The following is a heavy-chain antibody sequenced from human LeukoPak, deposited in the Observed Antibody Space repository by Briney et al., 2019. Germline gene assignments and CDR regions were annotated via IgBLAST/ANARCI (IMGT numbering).Heavy chain of an antibody. J-gene: IGHJ3*02. D-gene: IGHD4-17*01. CDR1: GFTFSYYS. CDR2: ISSSSSSGTTI. CDR3: ARGMTTVTVGAFDI. Sequence: GGSLRLSCAASGFTFSYYSMNWVRQAPGKGLEWISYISSSSSSGTTIHYADSVKGRFTISRENSKNMVYLQMNNLRAEDTAVYYCARGMTTVTVGAFDIWGQGTMVTVSS. V-gene: IGHV3-48*01.